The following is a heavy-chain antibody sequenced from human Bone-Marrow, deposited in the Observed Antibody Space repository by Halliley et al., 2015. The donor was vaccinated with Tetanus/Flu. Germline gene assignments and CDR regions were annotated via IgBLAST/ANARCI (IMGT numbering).Heavy chain of an antibody. J-gene: IGHJ3*02. Sequence: RGRGPGTYYADSVKGRFTISRDDSKNTVYLQSNSRRVEDTAVYFCAKVFSSDSGSYRGLGAFDIWGQGTMVTVSS. CDR3: AKVFSSDSGSYRGLGAFDI. D-gene: IGHD1-26*01. V-gene: IGHV3-23*01. CDR2: RGRGPGT.